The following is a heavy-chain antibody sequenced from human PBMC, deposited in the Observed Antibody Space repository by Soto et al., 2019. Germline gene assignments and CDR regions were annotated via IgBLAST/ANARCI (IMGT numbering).Heavy chain of an antibody. J-gene: IGHJ6*02. CDR2: IKQDGSEQ. CDR3: AREAV. V-gene: IGHV3-7*05. CDR1: GFTFSGYW. Sequence: EVQLVESGGGLVQPGGSLRLSCAASGFTFSGYWMSWVLQAPGKGLEWVANIKQDGSEQFYVDSVKGRFTISRDNAKNSLFLQMKCLRAEDTAVYYCAREAVWGQGTKVTVSS.